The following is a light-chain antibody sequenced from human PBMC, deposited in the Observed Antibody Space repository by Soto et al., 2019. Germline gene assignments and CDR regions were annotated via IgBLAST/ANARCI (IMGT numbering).Light chain of an antibody. Sequence: DIQMTQSPVSLSASVGDRVTITCRASQGISSYLAWYQQKPGKAPKLLIYAASTLQSGVPSRSSGSGSGTDFTLTISSLQPEDFETYYCQQLNSYPLTFGGGTKVDIK. CDR1: QGISSY. CDR2: AAS. J-gene: IGKJ4*01. CDR3: QQLNSYPLT. V-gene: IGKV1-9*01.